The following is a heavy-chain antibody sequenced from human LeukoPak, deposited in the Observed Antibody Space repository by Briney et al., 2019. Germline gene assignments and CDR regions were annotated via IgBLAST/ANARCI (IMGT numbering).Heavy chain of an antibody. D-gene: IGHD1-26*01. CDR2: IYYGGST. CDR3: ARDAGSYLHWFDP. V-gene: IGHV4-59*12. Sequence: PSETLSLTCTVSGGSISGYYWSWIRQPPRKGLEWIGFIYYGGSTNYNPSLKSRVTISVDTSKNQFSLKLSSVTAADTAVYYCARDAGSYLHWFDPWGQGTLVTVSS. CDR1: GGSISGYY. J-gene: IGHJ5*02.